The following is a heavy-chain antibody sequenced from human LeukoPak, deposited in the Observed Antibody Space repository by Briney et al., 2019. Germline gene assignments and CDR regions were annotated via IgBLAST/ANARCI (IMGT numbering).Heavy chain of an antibody. Sequence: GASVKVSCKASGGTFSSYAISWVRQAPGQGLEWMGGIIPIFGTANYAQKFQGRVTITADKSTSTAYMELSSLRSEDTAVYYCTSREITPMVRGENDYWGQGTLVTVSS. CDR1: GGTFSSYA. V-gene: IGHV1-69*06. CDR2: IIPIFGTA. CDR3: TSREITPMVRGENDY. J-gene: IGHJ4*02. D-gene: IGHD3-10*01.